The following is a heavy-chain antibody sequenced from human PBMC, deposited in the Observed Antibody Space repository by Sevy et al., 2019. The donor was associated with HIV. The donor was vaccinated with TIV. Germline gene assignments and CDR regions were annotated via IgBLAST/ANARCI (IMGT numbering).Heavy chain of an antibody. J-gene: IGHJ4*02. CDR1: GYIFTSYG. D-gene: IGHD3-10*01. Sequence: ASVKVSCKASGYIFTSYGISWVRQAPGQGLEWMGWISAYNGNTNYAQKFQGRVIMTTDTSTSTAYMELRSLRSDDTAVYYCARARNYGSGSLIDYRGQGTLVTVSS. CDR3: ARARNYGSGSLIDY. CDR2: ISAYNGNT. V-gene: IGHV1-18*01.